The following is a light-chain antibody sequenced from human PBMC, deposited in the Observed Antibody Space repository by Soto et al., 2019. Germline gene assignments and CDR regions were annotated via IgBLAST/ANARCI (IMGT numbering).Light chain of an antibody. Sequence: DIVMTQSPDSLAVSLGERATINCKSSQSVLYSSNNKNYLAWYQQKPGQPPKLLIYWASTRESGVPDRFSGSGSGTDFPLTISSLQAEDVAVYYCQQYYSTLTFGGGTQVEIK. CDR1: QSVLYSSNNKNY. CDR3: QQYYSTLT. J-gene: IGKJ4*01. CDR2: WAS. V-gene: IGKV4-1*01.